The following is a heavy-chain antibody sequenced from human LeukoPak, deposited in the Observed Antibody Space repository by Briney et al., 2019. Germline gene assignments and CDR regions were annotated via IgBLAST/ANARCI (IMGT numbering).Heavy chain of an antibody. V-gene: IGHV3-7*01. CDR3: ARDSFETDIDY. Sequence: GGSLRLSCAVSGFTFSTYWMSWVRQAPGKGLEWVANIKEDGSETYYVDSLKGRFTISRDNVKNSLYLQINSLRADDSAVYYCARDSFETDIDYWGQGTLVTVSS. CDR2: IKEDGSET. D-gene: IGHD1-14*01. CDR1: GFTFSTYW. J-gene: IGHJ4*02.